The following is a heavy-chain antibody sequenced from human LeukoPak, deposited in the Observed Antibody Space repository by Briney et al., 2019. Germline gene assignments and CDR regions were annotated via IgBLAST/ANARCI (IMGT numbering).Heavy chain of an antibody. J-gene: IGHJ4*02. V-gene: IGHV4-59*01. CDR2: IYYSEST. Sequence: SETLSLTCTVSGGSISSYYWSWIRQPPGKGLEWIGYIYYSESTNYNPSLKSRVTISVDTSKNQFSLKLSSVTAADTAVYYCARGGIAVGFDYWGQGTLVTVSS. CDR1: GGSISSYY. CDR3: ARGGIAVGFDY. D-gene: IGHD6-19*01.